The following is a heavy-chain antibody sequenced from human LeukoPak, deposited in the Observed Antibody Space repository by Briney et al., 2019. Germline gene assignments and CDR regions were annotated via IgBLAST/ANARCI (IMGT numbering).Heavy chain of an antibody. CDR3: AKHQWLVEEYYFDF. Sequence: SGGSLRLSCAASGFTFSSYAMSWVRQAPGKGLEWVSAISGSGGSTYYADSVKGRFTSSRDNSKNTLYLQMNSLRAEDTAVYYCAKHQWLVEEYYFDFWGQGTLVTVSS. V-gene: IGHV3-23*01. D-gene: IGHD6-19*01. CDR1: GFTFSSYA. CDR2: ISGSGGST. J-gene: IGHJ4*02.